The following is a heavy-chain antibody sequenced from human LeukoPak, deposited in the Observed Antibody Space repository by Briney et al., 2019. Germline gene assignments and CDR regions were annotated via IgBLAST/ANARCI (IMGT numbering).Heavy chain of an antibody. J-gene: IGHJ5*02. CDR1: GFTFTSYD. V-gene: IGHV1-8*01. CDR3: VRDGEGAAISVNYWFDP. Sequence: ASVKVSCKASGFTFTSYDINWVRQASGQGLEWMGWMNPNNGNTGYAQKFQGRVTMTRDTSIGTAYMELWGLRSEDTAVYYCVRDGEGAAISVNYWFDPWGQGTLVTVSS. D-gene: IGHD2-2*02. CDR2: MNPNNGNT.